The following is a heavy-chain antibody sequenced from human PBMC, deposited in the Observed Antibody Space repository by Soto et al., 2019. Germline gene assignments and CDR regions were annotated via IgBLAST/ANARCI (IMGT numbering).Heavy chain of an antibody. CDR1: GFTFDHYA. D-gene: IGHD3-10*01. V-gene: IGHV3-49*03. Sequence: EVQLVESGGGLAQPGRSLRLSCTSSGFTFDHYAMTCFRQHPGKGLDWVGFITSKVYGGTTEYAASVKGRFTNLRDDSKSIAYLQMDSLKPEDTAVYYCTRDPPNNYGSGTYPFDYWGQGALVTVSS. CDR2: ITSKVYGGTT. CDR3: TRDPPNNYGSGTYPFDY. J-gene: IGHJ4*02.